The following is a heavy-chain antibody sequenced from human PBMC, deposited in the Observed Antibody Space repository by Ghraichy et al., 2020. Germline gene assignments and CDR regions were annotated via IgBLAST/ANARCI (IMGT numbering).Heavy chain of an antibody. Sequence: LSLTCAASGFTFSDYYMSWIRQAPGKGLEWVSYISSSGSTIYYADSVKGRFTISRDNAKNSLYLQMNSLRAEDTAVYYCVLQPMWDFWSGYYTNYWGQGTLVTVSS. V-gene: IGHV3-11*01. CDR1: GFTFSDYY. D-gene: IGHD3-3*01. J-gene: IGHJ4*02. CDR2: ISSSGSTI. CDR3: VLQPMWDFWSGYYTNY.